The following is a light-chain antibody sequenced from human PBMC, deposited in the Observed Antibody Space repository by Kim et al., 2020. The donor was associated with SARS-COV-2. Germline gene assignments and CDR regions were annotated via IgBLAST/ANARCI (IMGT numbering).Light chain of an antibody. CDR1: NSNIGAGFD. Sequence: QSVLTQPPSVSGAPGQRVTISCTGSNSNIGAGFDVHWYQQAPGTAPKLLISDNNNRPSGVPDRISTSKSDTSVSLAISGLQPEDEADYYCQSFDISLSGFVIFGGGTQLTVL. CDR2: DNN. V-gene: IGLV1-40*01. CDR3: QSFDISLSGFVI. J-gene: IGLJ2*01.